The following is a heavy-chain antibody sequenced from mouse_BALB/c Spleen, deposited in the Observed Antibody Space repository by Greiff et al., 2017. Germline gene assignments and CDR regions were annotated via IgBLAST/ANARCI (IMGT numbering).Heavy chain of an antibody. CDR1: GYSFTSYW. V-gene: IGHV1-5*01. D-gene: IGHD1-1*01. Sequence: EVMLVESGTVLARPGASVKMSCKASGYSFTSYWMHWVKQRPGQGLEWIGAIYPGNSDTSYNQKFKGKAKLTAVTSASTAYMELSSLTNEDSAVYYCTRCYYGSSYQAMDYWGQGTSVTVSS. J-gene: IGHJ4*01. CDR2: IYPGNSDT. CDR3: TRCYYGSSYQAMDY.